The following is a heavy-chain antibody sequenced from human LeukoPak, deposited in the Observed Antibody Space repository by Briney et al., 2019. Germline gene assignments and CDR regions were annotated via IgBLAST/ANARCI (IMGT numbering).Heavy chain of an antibody. Sequence: GGSLRLSCAASGFTFSSYGMHWVRQAPGKGLEWVSAISGSGGSTYYADSVKGRFTISRDNSKNTLYLQMNSLRAEDTAVYYCAKGNDFWSVGSPPDNWGQGTLVTVSS. V-gene: IGHV3-23*01. CDR3: AKGNDFWSVGSPPDN. CDR2: ISGSGGST. J-gene: IGHJ4*02. CDR1: GFTFSSYG. D-gene: IGHD3-3*01.